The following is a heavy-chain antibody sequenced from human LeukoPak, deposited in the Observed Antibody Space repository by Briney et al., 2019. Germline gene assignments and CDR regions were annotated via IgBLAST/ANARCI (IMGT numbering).Heavy chain of an antibody. D-gene: IGHD3-10*02. V-gene: IGHV3-48*03. J-gene: IGHJ6*04. CDR2: ISSSGSTI. Sequence: GGSLRLSCAASGFTFSSYEMNWVRQAPGKGLEWVSYISSSGSTIYYADSVKGRFTISRDNAKNSLYLQMNSLRAEDTAVRYCAELGITMIGGVWGKGTTVTISS. CDR1: GFTFSSYE. CDR3: AELGITMIGGV.